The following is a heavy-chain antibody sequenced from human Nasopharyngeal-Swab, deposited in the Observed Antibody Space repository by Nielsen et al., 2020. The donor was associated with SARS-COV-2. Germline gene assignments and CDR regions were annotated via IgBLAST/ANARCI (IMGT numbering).Heavy chain of an antibody. J-gene: IGHJ6*02. Sequence: GESLKISCAASGFTFNNYNFNWVRQAPGKGLEWVSSISSSSSYIYYADSVKGRFTISRDNAKNSLYLQMNSLRAEDTAVYYCARDGLDYDFWSAYIMDVWGQGTTVTVSS. D-gene: IGHD3-3*01. V-gene: IGHV3-21*01. CDR1: GFTFNNYN. CDR3: ARDGLDYDFWSAYIMDV. CDR2: ISSSSSYI.